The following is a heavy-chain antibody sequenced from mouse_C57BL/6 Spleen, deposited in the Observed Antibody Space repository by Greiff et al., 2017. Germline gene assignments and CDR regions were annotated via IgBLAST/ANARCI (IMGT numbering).Heavy chain of an antibody. CDR3: ARWSSYYAMDY. Sequence: QVQLQQPGAELVKPGASVKLSCKASGYTFTSYWMHWVKQRPGRGLEWIGRIDPNSGGTKYNEKFKSKATLTVDKPSSTAYMQLSSLTSEYSAVYYCARWSSYYAMDYWGQGTSVTVSS. V-gene: IGHV1-72*01. CDR2: IDPNSGGT. J-gene: IGHJ4*01. CDR1: GYTFTSYW.